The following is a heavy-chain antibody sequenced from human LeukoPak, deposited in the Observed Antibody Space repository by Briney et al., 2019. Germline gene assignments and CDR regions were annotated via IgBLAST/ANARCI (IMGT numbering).Heavy chain of an antibody. CDR3: AKGNIVVVTATQPDY. CDR1: GFTFDDFA. V-gene: IGHV3-43D*03. Sequence: GGSLRLSCAASGFTFDDFAMHWVRQTPGKGLEWVSLISWDGDNSYYADSVKGRFTISRDNSKNSLYLQMNSLRTEDTALYYCAKGNIVVVTATQPDYWGQGTLVTVSS. J-gene: IGHJ4*02. D-gene: IGHD2-21*02. CDR2: ISWDGDNS.